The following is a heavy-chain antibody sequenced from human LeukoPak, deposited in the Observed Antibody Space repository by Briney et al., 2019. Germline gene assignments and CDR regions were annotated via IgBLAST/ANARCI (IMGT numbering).Heavy chain of an antibody. CDR3: ARVSDFWSGYFPPYYYYYMDV. CDR2: IYTSGST. V-gene: IGHV4-61*02. CDR1: GGSISSGSYY. D-gene: IGHD3-3*01. J-gene: IGHJ6*03. Sequence: SQTLSLTCTVSGGSISSGSYYWSWIRQPAGKGLEWIGRIYTSGSTNYNPSLKSRVTISVDTSKNQFSLKLSSVTAADTAVYYCARVSDFWSGYFPPYYYYYMDVWGKGTTVTVSS.